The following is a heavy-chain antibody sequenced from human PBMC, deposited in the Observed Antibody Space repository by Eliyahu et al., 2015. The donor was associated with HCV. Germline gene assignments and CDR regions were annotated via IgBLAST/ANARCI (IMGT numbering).Heavy chain of an antibody. CDR3: ARGTSSYIGDDMTVVVYFDY. CDR2: INYSGXI. Sequence: QVQLKQWGAGLLKPSETLSLTCAVYGGSFSGYYWSWIRXTPRQGLEWIGEINYSGXINHNPSFKSRVTISVDTTKNQFSLKLSSVTAADTAVYYCARGTSSYIGDDMTVVVYFDYWGQGTPVTVSS. D-gene: IGHD3-22*01. V-gene: IGHV4-34*01. CDR1: GGSFSGYY. J-gene: IGHJ4*02.